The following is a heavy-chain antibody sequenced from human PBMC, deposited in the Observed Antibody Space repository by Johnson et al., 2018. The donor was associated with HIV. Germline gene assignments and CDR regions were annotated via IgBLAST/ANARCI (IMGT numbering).Heavy chain of an antibody. CDR3: TTDWEYYYGAGKLDAFDM. J-gene: IGHJ3*02. D-gene: IGHD3-10*01. Sequence: MQLVESGGGLVKPGGSLRLSCAASGFTFSAAWMSWVRQAPGKGLEWGGRIKSKTDGGTTDYAAPVKGRFTISRDDSKNTLYLQMNSLKTEDTAVYYCTTDWEYYYGAGKLDAFDMWGQGTMVTVSS. V-gene: IGHV3-15*01. CDR2: IKSKTDGGTT. CDR1: GFTFSAAW.